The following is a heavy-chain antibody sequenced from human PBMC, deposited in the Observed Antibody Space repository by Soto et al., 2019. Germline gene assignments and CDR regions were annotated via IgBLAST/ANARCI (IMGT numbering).Heavy chain of an antibody. CDR2: MNPNSGNT. D-gene: IGHD2-15*01. Sequence: ASVKVSCKASGYTFTGCDINWVRQATGQGLEWMGWMNPNSGNTGYAQKFQGRVTMTRNTSISTAYMELSSLRSEDTAVYYCAREVGYCSGGSCKRYFDYWGQGTLVTVSS. J-gene: IGHJ4*02. CDR3: AREVGYCSGGSCKRYFDY. CDR1: GYTFTGCD. V-gene: IGHV1-8*01.